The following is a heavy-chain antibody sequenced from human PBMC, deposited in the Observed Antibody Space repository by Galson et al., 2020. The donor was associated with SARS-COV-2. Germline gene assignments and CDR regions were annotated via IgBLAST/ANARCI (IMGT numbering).Heavy chain of an antibody. V-gene: IGHV3-21*01. Sequence: GESLKISCAASGFTFSSYSMNWVRQAPGKGLEWVSSISSSSSYIYYADSVKGRFTISRDNDKNSLYLQMNSLRAEDTAVYYCARDLTTVTSISFDYWGQGTLVTVSS. CDR1: GFTFSSYS. CDR2: ISSSSSYI. CDR3: ARDLTTVTSISFDY. D-gene: IGHD4-17*01. J-gene: IGHJ4*02.